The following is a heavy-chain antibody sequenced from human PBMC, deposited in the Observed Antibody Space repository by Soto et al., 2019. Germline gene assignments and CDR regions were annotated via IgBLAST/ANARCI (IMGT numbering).Heavy chain of an antibody. CDR3: TSSIAAAGDY. D-gene: IGHD6-13*01. CDR2: IRSKANSYAT. J-gene: IGHJ4*02. CDR1: RFTFSGSA. V-gene: IGHV3-73*02. Sequence: EVQLVESGGGLVQPGGSLKLSCAASRFTFSGSAMHWVRQASGKGLEWVGRIRSKANSYATAYAASVKGRFTISRDDSKNTAYLQMNSLKTEDTAVYYCTSSIAAAGDYWGQGTLVTVSS.